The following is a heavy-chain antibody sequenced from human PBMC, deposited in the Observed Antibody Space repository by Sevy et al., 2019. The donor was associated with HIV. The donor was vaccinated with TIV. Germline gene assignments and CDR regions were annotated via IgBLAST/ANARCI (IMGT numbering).Heavy chain of an antibody. CDR1: GFTFNIYA. CDR3: AKRRYYYYNSDGHLVSSTDEADY. J-gene: IGHJ4*02. V-gene: IGHV3-23*01. D-gene: IGHD3-22*01. Sequence: GESLKISCAASGFTFNIYAMSWVRQAPGKGLEWLSAISGGGDGTYYADSVKGRFTISGDNSRNTLYLQMNSLRAEDTAVYYCAKRRYYYYNSDGHLVSSTDEADYWGQGTLVTVSS. CDR2: ISGGGDGT.